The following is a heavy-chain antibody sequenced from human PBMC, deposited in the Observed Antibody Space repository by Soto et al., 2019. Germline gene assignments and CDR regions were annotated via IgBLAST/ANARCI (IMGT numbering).Heavy chain of an antibody. CDR3: AKALVGATTYYFDY. Sequence: EVQLLESGGGLVQPGGSLRLSCAASGFTFSSYAMTWVRQAPGQGLEWVSAISGSGGSTYYADSVKGRFTISRDNSKNTLYLQMNSLRAEDTAVYYCAKALVGATTYYFDYWGQGTLVTVSS. J-gene: IGHJ4*02. D-gene: IGHD1-26*01. V-gene: IGHV3-23*01. CDR1: GFTFSSYA. CDR2: ISGSGGST.